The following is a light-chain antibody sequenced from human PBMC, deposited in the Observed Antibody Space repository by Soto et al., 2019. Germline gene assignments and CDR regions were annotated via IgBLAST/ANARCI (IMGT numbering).Light chain of an antibody. V-gene: IGLV2-14*01. J-gene: IGLJ2*01. CDR3: SSYTTTSTVV. CDR1: NSDIGGYNS. Sequence: QSALTQPASVSGSPGQSITISCTGSNSDIGGYNSVSWYQQHPGKAPKLLIFGVTNRPSGVSSRFSGSKSGNTASLTIFGLQPEDEADYYCSSYTTTSTVVFGGGTQLTVL. CDR2: GVT.